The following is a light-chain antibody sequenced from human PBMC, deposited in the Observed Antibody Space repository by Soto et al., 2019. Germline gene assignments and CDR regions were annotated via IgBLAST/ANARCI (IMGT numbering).Light chain of an antibody. J-gene: IGLJ3*02. V-gene: IGLV2-14*01. Sequence: QSALTQPASVSGSPGQSITISCTGTSSDVGGYDYVSWYRQYPGKAPKLMIYEVSHRPSGVSNRFSGSKSGNTASLIISGLQAEDEADYYCSSYTRSSTLVVFGGGTKVTVL. CDR3: SSYTRSSTLVV. CDR2: EVS. CDR1: SSDVGGYDY.